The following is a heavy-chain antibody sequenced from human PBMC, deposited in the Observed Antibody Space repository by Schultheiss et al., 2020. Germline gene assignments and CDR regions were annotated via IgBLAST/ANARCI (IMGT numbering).Heavy chain of an antibody. CDR1: GGSFRGYY. J-gene: IGHJ4*02. Sequence: SQTLSLTCAVYGGSFRGYYWSWIRQPPGKGLEWIGEINYSGSTNYNPSLKSRVTISVDTSKNQLSLKVSSVTAADTAVYYCARGKMGQGYWGQGTLVTVSS. D-gene: IGHD1-26*01. V-gene: IGHV4-34*01. CDR2: INYSGST. CDR3: ARGKMGQGY.